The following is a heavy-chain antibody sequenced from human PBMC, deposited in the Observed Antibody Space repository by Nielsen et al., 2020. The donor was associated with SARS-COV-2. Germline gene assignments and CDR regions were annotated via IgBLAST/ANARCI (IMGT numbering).Heavy chain of an antibody. Sequence: SETLSLTCTVSGRSLTNDYWSWVRQSPGRGLEWIGYIYFTGTTKYNPSLNNRVTISLGTSNNQFSLRLTSLTAADTAVYYCANGVGRLPYYMDVWGNGTTVTVSS. CDR3: ANGVGRLPYYMDV. J-gene: IGHJ6*03. CDR2: IYFTGTT. D-gene: IGHD3-16*01. V-gene: IGHV4-59*01. CDR1: GRSLTNDY.